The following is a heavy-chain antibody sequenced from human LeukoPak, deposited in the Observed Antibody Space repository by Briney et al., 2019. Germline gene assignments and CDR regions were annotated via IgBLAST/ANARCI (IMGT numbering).Heavy chain of an antibody. CDR3: AREGPFYSSGWYWGFGLGYYYGMDV. V-gene: IGHV3-72*01. J-gene: IGHJ6*02. CDR2: TRNKANSYTT. Sequence: GGSLRLSCAASGFTFSDHYMDWVRQAPGKGLEWVGRTRNKANSYTTEYAASVKGRFTISRDDSKNSLYLQMNSLKTEDTAVYYCAREGPFYSSGWYWGFGLGYYYGMDVWGQGTTVTVSS. D-gene: IGHD6-19*01. CDR1: GFTFSDHY.